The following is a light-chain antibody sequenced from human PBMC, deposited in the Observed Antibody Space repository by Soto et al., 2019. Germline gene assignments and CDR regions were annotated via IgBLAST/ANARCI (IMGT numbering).Light chain of an antibody. CDR3: MQALQTPWT. Sequence: DIVMTQSPRSLPVTPGEPASISCRSSQSLLHSNGYNYLDWYLQKPGQSPQLLIYLGSTRASGVPDRFSGSGSGTDFTLKIARVEADDVGVYYCMQALQTPWTFGQVTKVEIK. CDR2: LGS. J-gene: IGKJ1*01. V-gene: IGKV2-28*01. CDR1: QSLLHSNGYNY.